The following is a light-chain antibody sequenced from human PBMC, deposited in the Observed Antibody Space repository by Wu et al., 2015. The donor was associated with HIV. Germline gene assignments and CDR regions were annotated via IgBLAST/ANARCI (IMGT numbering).Light chain of an antibody. CDR3: QQYDSSVT. CDR2: GAS. Sequence: EIVLTQSPATLSLSPGERATLSCRASPSVSSFLAWYQQKPGQAPRLLIYGASNRATGIPTRFSGSGSGTDFTLTISSLEPEDSAVYFCQQYDSSVTFGEGPRWRSN. CDR1: PSVSSF. V-gene: IGKV3-11*01. J-gene: IGKJ4*01.